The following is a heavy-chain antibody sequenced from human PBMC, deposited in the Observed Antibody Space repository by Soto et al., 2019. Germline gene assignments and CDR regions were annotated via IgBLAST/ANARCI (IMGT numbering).Heavy chain of an antibody. V-gene: IGHV3-72*01. J-gene: IGHJ4*02. CDR1: GFSLSDHF. CDR2: TKNKAYSYTT. D-gene: IGHD3-10*01. CDR3: ASIRGVMDY. Sequence: EVQLVESGGGLVQPGGSLRLSCAASGFSLSDHFIDWVRQAPGKGLDWVGRTKNKAYSYTTEYAASVKGRFTISRDDSENSVYLQMNSLKSEDTAVYYCASIRGVMDYWGQGTLVIVSS.